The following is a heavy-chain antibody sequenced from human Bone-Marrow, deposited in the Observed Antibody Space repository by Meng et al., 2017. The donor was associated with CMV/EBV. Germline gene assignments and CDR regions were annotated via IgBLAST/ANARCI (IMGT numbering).Heavy chain of an antibody. J-gene: IGHJ4*02. D-gene: IGHD2-2*01. CDR3: ARDIYCSSFTCYRDRGNNYVYVGIDY. Sequence: GESLKISCAASGFTFSSYAMHWVRQAPGKGLEWVAVISYDGSNKYYADSVKGRFTISRDNSKNTLYLQMNSLRAEDTAVYYCARDIYCSSFTCYRDRGNNYVYVGIDYWGQGTLVTVSS. CDR2: ISYDGSNK. V-gene: IGHV3-30*04. CDR1: GFTFSSYA.